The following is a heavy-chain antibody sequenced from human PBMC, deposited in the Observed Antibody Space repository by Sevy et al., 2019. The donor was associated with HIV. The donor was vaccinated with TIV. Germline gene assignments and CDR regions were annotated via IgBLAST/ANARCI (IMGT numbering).Heavy chain of an antibody. D-gene: IGHD4-4*01. V-gene: IGHV3-11*01. Sequence: GSLRLSCAASGFTFSDYYMSWIRQAPGKGLEWVSYISSSGSTIYYADSVKGRFTISRDNAKNSLYLQMNSLRAEDTAVYYCARDFAVDGYSYYFDYWGQGTLVTVSS. CDR2: ISSSGSTI. CDR3: ARDFAVDGYSYYFDY. CDR1: GFTFSDYY. J-gene: IGHJ4*02.